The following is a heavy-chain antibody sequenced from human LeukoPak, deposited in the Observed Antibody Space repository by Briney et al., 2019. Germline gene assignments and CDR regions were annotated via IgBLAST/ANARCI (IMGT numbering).Heavy chain of an antibody. CDR3: ARPDSSGYSDAFDI. CDR2: TYYRSKWYN. V-gene: IGHV6-1*01. J-gene: IGHJ3*02. D-gene: IGHD3-22*01. Sequence: SQTLSLTCAISGDSVSSNSAAWNWIRQSPSRGLEWLGRTYYRSKWYNDYAVSVKSRITINPDTSKNQCSLKLSSVTAADTAVYYCARPDSSGYSDAFDIWGQGTMVTVSS. CDR1: GDSVSSNSAA.